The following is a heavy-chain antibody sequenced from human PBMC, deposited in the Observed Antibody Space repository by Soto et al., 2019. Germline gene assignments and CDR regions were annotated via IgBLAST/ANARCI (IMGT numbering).Heavy chain of an antibody. Sequence: EVQLVESGGGLVQPGGSLKLSCAASGFTFSGSAMHWVRQASGKGLEWVGRIRSKANSYATAYAASVKGRFTISRDDSKNTAYLQMNSLKTEDTAVYYCTRQGTGSTVTTRADYWGQGTLVTVSS. D-gene: IGHD4-17*01. CDR3: TRQGTGSTVTTRADY. CDR1: GFTFSGSA. CDR2: IRSKANSYAT. V-gene: IGHV3-73*02. J-gene: IGHJ4*02.